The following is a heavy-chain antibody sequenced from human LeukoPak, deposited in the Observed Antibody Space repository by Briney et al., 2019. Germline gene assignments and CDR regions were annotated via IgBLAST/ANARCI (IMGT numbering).Heavy chain of an antibody. CDR1: GFTFSSYS. CDR3: ARAIAAAPW. CDR2: ISSSSSYI. V-gene: IGHV3-21*01. Sequence: GGSLRLSCAASGFTFSSYSMNWVRQAPGKGLEWVSSISSSSSYICYADSVKGRFTISRDNAKNSLYLQMNSLRAEDTAVYYCARAIAAAPWGGQGTLVTVSS. J-gene: IGHJ4*02. D-gene: IGHD2-15*01.